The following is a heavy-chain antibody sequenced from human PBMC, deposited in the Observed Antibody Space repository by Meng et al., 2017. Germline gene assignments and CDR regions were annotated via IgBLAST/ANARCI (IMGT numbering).Heavy chain of an antibody. D-gene: IGHD6-19*01. CDR2: INPNSGGP. V-gene: IGHV1-2*06. CDR1: GYTFTGLY. Sequence: ELRKTLDAREVSCTVCGYTFTGLYMHRVRPAPGQGLVLMGRINPNSGGPNYAQKFQGSVTIPRDTSISTAYMALSRLRSDDTAVYYCARDKTSVRYSSGWAHYWGQGTLVTVSS. CDR3: ARDKTSVRYSSGWAHY. J-gene: IGHJ4*02.